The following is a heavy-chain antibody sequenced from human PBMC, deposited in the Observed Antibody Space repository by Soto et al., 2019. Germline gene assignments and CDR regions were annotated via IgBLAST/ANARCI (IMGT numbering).Heavy chain of an antibody. V-gene: IGHV4-39*01. CDR2: IYYSGST. D-gene: IGHD1-26*01. CDR3: ARLTGHSGSYLYY. Sequence: LQLQESGPGLVKPSETLSLTCTVSGGSISSSSYYWGWIRQPPGKWLEWIGSIYYSGSTYYNPSLKSRVTISVDTSKNQFSLKLSSVTAADTAVYYCARLTGHSGSYLYYWGQGTLVTVSS. J-gene: IGHJ4*02. CDR1: GGSISSSSYY.